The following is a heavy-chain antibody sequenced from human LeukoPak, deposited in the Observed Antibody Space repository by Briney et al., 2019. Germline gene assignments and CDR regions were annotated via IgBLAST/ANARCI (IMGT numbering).Heavy chain of an antibody. Sequence: GGSLRLSCAASGFTFSSYAMSWVRQAPGKGLEWVSAISGSGGSTYYADSVKGRFTISRDNSKNTLYLQMNSLRAEDTAVYYCIAAAGRGPYYYYYYGMDVWGQGTTVTVSS. J-gene: IGHJ6*02. CDR3: IAAAGRGPYYYYYYGMDV. CDR2: ISGSGGST. D-gene: IGHD6-13*01. V-gene: IGHV3-23*01. CDR1: GFTFSSYA.